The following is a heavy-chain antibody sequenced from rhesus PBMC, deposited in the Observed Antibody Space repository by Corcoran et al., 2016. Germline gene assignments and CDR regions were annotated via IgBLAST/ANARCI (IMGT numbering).Heavy chain of an antibody. CDR2: IYGSGSST. CDR1: GGSSSSSS. Sequence: QLELQESGPGLVKASDTLSVTCAVSGGSSSSSSWSWSRQAPGKGLEWIGYIYGSGSSTNYNPSLKSRVTLSVDTSKNQLSLKLSSVTTADTAVYYCARDRSNYGRFDYWGQGVLVTVSS. CDR3: ARDRSNYGRFDY. D-gene: IGHD4-23*01. J-gene: IGHJ4*01. V-gene: IGHV4-169*02.